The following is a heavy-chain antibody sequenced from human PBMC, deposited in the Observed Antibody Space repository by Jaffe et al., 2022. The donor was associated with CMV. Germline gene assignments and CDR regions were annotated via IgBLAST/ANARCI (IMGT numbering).Heavy chain of an antibody. J-gene: IGHJ6*02. CDR3: AKGGYDYGDYVPPGYYYALDV. Sequence: EAQLLESGGGLVQPGGSLRLSCAASGFTFSSYAMSWVRQAPGKGLEWVSAISGSGGTAYYADSVKGRFTISRDNSKNTLYLQMNSLRAEDTAVYYCAKGGYDYGDYVPPGYYYALDVWGQGTTVTVSS. CDR1: GFTFSSYA. D-gene: IGHD4-17*01. CDR2: ISGSGGTA. V-gene: IGHV3-23*01.